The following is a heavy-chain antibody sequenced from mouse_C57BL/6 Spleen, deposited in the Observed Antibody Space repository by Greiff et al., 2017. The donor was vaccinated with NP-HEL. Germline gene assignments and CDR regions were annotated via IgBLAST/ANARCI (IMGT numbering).Heavy chain of an antibody. CDR3: ARSSLLLSYWYFDV. Sequence: QVQLKQPGAELVKPGASVKLSCKASGYTFTSYWMHWVKQRPGQGLEWIGMIHPNSGSTNYNEKFKSKATLTVDKSSSTAYMQLSSLTSEYSAVYYCARSSLLLSYWYFDVWGTGTTVTVSS. CDR2: IHPNSGST. D-gene: IGHD1-1*01. CDR1: GYTFTSYW. J-gene: IGHJ1*03. V-gene: IGHV1-64*01.